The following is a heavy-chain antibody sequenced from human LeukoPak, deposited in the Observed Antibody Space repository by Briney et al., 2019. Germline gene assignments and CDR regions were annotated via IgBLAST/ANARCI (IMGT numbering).Heavy chain of an antibody. CDR3: YTSITDY. V-gene: IGHV3-15*07. D-gene: IGHD2-21*01. J-gene: IGHJ4*02. CDR2: IRSKIDGGAT. Sequence: GGSLRLSCAASGFNVNNAWMSWVRQAPGKGLEWVGRIRSKIDGGATDHAAPVKGRFTISRDDSKNTLYLQINSLKIEDTAMYYCYTSITDYWGQGTLVTVSS. CDR1: GFNVNNAW.